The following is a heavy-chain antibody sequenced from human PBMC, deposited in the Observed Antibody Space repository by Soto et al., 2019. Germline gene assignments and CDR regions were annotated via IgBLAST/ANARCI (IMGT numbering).Heavy chain of an antibody. J-gene: IGHJ3*02. D-gene: IGHD1-26*01. CDR3: ARGLEVYFKPGVFDI. Sequence: EVQLVESGGGLEQPGGSLRLSCAASGFTLSSAEMNWVRQAPGKGLEWVSYVGSSGNTKYYADSVKGRFPISSDNAKNSLYLPMNSLRAEETAVYYCARGLEVYFKPGVFDIWGQGKMVTVSS. CDR1: GFTLSSAE. V-gene: IGHV3-48*03. CDR2: VGSSGNTK.